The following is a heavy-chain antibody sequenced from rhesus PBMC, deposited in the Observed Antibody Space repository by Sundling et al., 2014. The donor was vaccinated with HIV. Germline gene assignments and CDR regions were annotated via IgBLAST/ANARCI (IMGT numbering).Heavy chain of an antibody. CDR1: GGSIRSDHY. D-gene: IGHD4-17*01. J-gene: IGHJ3*01. CDR3: ASEVTANEALDF. V-gene: IGHV4S9*01. CDR2: VYGSSGAN. Sequence: QVQLQESGPGLVKPSETLSLTCAVSGGSIRSDHYWHWIRQPPGMGLEWIGSVYGSSGANYLSPSLNSRVTLSVDASKNHFSLKLSSVTAADTAMYYCASEVTANEALDFWGQGLRVTVSS.